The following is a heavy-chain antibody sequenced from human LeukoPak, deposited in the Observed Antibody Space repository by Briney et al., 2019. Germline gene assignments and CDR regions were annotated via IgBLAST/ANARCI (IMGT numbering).Heavy chain of an antibody. CDR1: GFTFSSYW. CDR3: ARDRSVAVAGKGGFDFDY. Sequence: GGSLRLSCAASGFTFSSYWMHWVRQAPGKGLVWVSRINSDGSSTIYADSVKGRFTISRDNAKNTLYLQMNSLRAEDTAVYYCARDRSVAVAGKGGFDFDYWGQGTLVTVSS. CDR2: INSDGSST. V-gene: IGHV3-74*01. J-gene: IGHJ4*02. D-gene: IGHD6-19*01.